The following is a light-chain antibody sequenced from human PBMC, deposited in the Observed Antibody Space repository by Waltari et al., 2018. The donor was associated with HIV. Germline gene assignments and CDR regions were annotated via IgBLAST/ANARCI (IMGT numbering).Light chain of an antibody. J-gene: IGLJ1*01. CDR3: CSYAGSSTLV. CDR1: SSDIGLYNF. Sequence: QSALTQPPSASGSPGQSVTISCAGTSSDIGLYNFVSWYQHHPGKAPKLMIYEGSKRPSGVSNRFSGSKSGNTASLTISGLQAEDEADYYCCSYAGSSTLVFGTGTKVTVL. V-gene: IGLV2-23*01. CDR2: EGS.